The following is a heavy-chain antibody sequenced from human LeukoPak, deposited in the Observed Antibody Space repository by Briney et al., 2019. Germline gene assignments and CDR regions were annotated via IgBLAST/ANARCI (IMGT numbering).Heavy chain of an antibody. CDR2: IKQDGSEK. V-gene: IGHV3-7*01. CDR3: ARDGRLQYTNYYYYGMDV. J-gene: IGHJ6*02. D-gene: IGHD4-11*01. CDR1: GFTFSSYG. Sequence: PGGSLRLSCAASGFTFSSYGVHWVRQAPGKGLEWVANIKQDGSEKYYVDSVKGRFTISRDNAKNSLYLQMNSLRAEDTAVYYCARDGRLQYTNYYYYGMDVWGQGTTVTVSS.